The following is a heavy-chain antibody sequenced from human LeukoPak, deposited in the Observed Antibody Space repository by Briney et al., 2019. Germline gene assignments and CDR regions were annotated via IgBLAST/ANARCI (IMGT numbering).Heavy chain of an antibody. D-gene: IGHD6-19*01. CDR3: AKIPVSYSSGWSNFDY. Sequence: PGGSLRLSCAASGFTLSSYVMSCVRPAPERGLEWVSYIGGSGDSTNYADSVKGRFTSSRDNPKNTLFLQMNMLRAEDTAVYYCAKIPVSYSSGWSNFDYWGEGTLVTVSS. CDR2: IGGSGDST. J-gene: IGHJ4*02. CDR1: GFTLSSYV. V-gene: IGHV3-23*01.